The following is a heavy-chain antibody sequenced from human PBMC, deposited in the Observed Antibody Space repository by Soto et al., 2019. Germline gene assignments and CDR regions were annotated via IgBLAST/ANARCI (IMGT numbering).Heavy chain of an antibody. CDR2: ISGSGGST. CDR3: ANYPPRGSGWYFSSGRNWFDP. D-gene: IGHD6-19*01. CDR1: GFTFSSYA. J-gene: IGHJ5*02. V-gene: IGHV3-23*01. Sequence: GGSLRLSCAASGFTFSSYAMSWVRQAPGKGLEWVSAISGSGGSTYYADSVKGRFTISRDNSKNTLYLQMNSLRAEDTAVYYCANYPPRGSGWYFSSGRNWFDPWGQGTLVTVSS.